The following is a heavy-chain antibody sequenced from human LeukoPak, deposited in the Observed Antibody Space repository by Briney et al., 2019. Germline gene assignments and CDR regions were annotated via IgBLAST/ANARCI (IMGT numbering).Heavy chain of an antibody. CDR2: ISGSGGST. CDR1: GFTCSNYW. J-gene: IGHJ4*02. V-gene: IGHV3-23*01. Sequence: GGSLRLSCAAYGFTCSNYWMNWVRQDPGKGLEWVSAISGSGGSTYYADSVKGRFTISRDNSKNTLYLQMNSLRAEDTAVYYCAKPRRLIVVVTATPDYWGQGTLVTVSS. CDR3: AKPRRLIVVVTATPDY. D-gene: IGHD2-21*02.